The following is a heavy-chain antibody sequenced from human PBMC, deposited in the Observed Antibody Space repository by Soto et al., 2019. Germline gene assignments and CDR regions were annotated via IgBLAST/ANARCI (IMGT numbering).Heavy chain of an antibody. CDR1: GGSISSYY. D-gene: IGHD2-15*01. CDR2: IYYSGST. Sequence: SETLSLTCTVSGGSISSYYWSWIRQPPGKGLEWIGYIYYSGSTNYNPSLKSRVTISVDTSKNQFSLKLSSVTAADTAVYYCARLGYCSGGSCFYWFAPWGQGTLVTVSS. J-gene: IGHJ5*02. V-gene: IGHV4-59*01. CDR3: ARLGYCSGGSCFYWFAP.